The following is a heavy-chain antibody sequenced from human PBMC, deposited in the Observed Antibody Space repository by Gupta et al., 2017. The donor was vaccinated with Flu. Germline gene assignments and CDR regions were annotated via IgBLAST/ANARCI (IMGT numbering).Heavy chain of an antibody. V-gene: IGHV3-74*01. Sequence: EVQLVESGGGLVQPGGSLRLSCAASGFTFSSYWMHWVRQAPGNGLVWVSRINSDGSSTSYADSVKGRFTISRDNAKNTLYLQMNSLRAEDTAVYYCARTGPTSGYSYGYPFSPDSHFDYWGQGTLVTVSS. D-gene: IGHD5-18*01. CDR3: ARTGPTSGYSYGYPFSPDSHFDY. J-gene: IGHJ4*02. CDR1: GFTFSSYW. CDR2: INSDGSST.